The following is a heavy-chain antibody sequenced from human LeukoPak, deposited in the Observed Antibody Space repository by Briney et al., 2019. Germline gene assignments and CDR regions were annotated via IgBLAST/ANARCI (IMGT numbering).Heavy chain of an antibody. J-gene: IGHJ4*02. CDR2: IYYSGST. Sequence: SETQSLTCTVSGGSISSSSYYWGWIRQPPGKGLEWIGSIYYSGSTYYNPSLKSRVTISVDTSKNQFSLKLSSVTAADTAVYYCARIPPYYYGSGSYPFDYWGQGTLVTVSS. CDR3: ARIPPYYYGSGSYPFDY. V-gene: IGHV4-39*01. CDR1: GGSISSSSYY. D-gene: IGHD3-10*01.